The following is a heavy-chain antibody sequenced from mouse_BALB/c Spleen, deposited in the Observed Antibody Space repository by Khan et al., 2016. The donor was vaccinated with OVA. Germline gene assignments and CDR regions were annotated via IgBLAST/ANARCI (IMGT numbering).Heavy chain of an antibody. CDR3: TRGEDDGDY. D-gene: IGHD2-12*01. CDR1: GYTFTSYW. Sequence: LQQPGSELVRPGASVKLSCKASGYTFTSYWMHWVKQRPGQGLEWIGNIYPGSGSTNYDEKFKSKATLTVDTSSSTAYMQLSSLTSEDSAVYDCTRGEDDGDYWGQGTTLTVSS. CDR2: IYPGSGST. J-gene: IGHJ2*01. V-gene: IGHV1S22*01.